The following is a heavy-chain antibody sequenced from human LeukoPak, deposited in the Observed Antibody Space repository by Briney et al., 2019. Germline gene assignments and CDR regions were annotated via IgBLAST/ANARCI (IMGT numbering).Heavy chain of an antibody. D-gene: IGHD1-1*01. CDR3: AKGASGTTGTTGAFDI. V-gene: IGHV3-23*01. J-gene: IGHJ3*02. CDR1: GFTFSSYA. CDR2: IRGSGGST. Sequence: GGSLRLSCAASGFTFSSYAMSWVRQAPGKGLEWVSAIRGSGGSTYYADSVKGRFTISRDNSKNTLYLQMNSLRAEDTAVYYCAKGASGTTGTTGAFDIWGQGTMVTVSS.